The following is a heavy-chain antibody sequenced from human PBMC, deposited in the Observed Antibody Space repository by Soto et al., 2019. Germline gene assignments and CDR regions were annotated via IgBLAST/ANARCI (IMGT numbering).Heavy chain of an antibody. CDR1: GFIFRNYA. D-gene: IGHD3-3*01. CDR3: VKATSAAPFGYYGMDV. J-gene: IGHJ6*02. V-gene: IGHV3-23*01. Sequence: SGGSLRLSCRASGFIFRNYAMAWVRQAPGKGLEWVSTIAGSGTSSYSADSVKGRFTISRDNSENTLFLQMNSLRAEDTAIYYCVKATSAAPFGYYGMDVWGQGTTVTVSS. CDR2: IAGSGTSS.